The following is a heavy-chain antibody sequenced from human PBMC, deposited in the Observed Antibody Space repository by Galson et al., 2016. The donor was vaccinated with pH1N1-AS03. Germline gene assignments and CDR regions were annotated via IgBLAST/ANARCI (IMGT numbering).Heavy chain of an antibody. CDR2: ISDTGWRT. J-gene: IGHJ6*02. CDR1: GFTFTTSN. Sequence: SLRLSCAASGFTFTTSNMHWVRQAPGKGLEFVSGISDTGWRTYYADSVKGRFTISRDKSENTVFLQMGSLNPADVAVYFCTREWKFIHHYYGMYVWGQGTTVTVSS. CDR3: TREWKFIHHYYGMYV. V-gene: IGHV3-64*02. D-gene: IGHD1-1*01.